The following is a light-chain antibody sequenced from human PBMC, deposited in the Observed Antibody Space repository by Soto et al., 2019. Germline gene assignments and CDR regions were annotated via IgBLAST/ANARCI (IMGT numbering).Light chain of an antibody. V-gene: IGKV3-20*01. CDR1: QSVSSSY. J-gene: IGKJ1*01. CDR2: GAS. Sequence: EIVLTQSPDTLSLSPGERATLSCRASQSVSSSYLAWYQQKPGQAPRLPIYGASSRATGIPDRFSGSGSGTDFTLTISGLEPEDFSVYYCQEYGSSPRTFGQGTKVEIK. CDR3: QEYGSSPRT.